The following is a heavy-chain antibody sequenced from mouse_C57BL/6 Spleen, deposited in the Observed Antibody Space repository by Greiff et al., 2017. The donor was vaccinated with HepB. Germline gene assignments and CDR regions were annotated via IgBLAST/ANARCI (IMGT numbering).Heavy chain of an antibody. Sequence: EVHLVESGGGLVQPGGSLKLSCAASGFTFSDYYMYWVRQTPEKRLEWVAYISNGGGSTYYPDTVKGRFTISRDNAKNTLYLQMSRLKSEDTAMYYCARLDYYGSGYFDVWGTGTTVTVSS. J-gene: IGHJ1*03. D-gene: IGHD1-1*01. V-gene: IGHV5-12*01. CDR3: ARLDYYGSGYFDV. CDR1: GFTFSDYY. CDR2: ISNGGGST.